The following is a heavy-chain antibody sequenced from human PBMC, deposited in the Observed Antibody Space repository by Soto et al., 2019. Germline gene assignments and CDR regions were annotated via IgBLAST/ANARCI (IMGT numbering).Heavy chain of an antibody. Sequence: QITLKESGPTLVKPTQTLTLTCTFSGFSLSSPAVGVNWIRQPPGKALEWLALLYWDDDKQYSPSLRSRLTITKDTSKNQVVLTMTNMDPVDTATYYCAHGSGWLSDYWGQGTLVTVSS. CDR2: LYWDDDK. CDR3: AHGSGWLSDY. D-gene: IGHD6-19*01. J-gene: IGHJ4*02. CDR1: GFSLSSPAVG. V-gene: IGHV2-5*02.